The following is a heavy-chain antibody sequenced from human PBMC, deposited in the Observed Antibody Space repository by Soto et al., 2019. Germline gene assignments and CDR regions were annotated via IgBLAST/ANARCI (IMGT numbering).Heavy chain of an antibody. CDR2: IYYSGST. CDR3: ARGIADIVVVVADEYYFHY. V-gene: IGHV4-30-4*01. J-gene: IGHJ4*02. CDR1: GGSISSGDYY. Sequence: PSETLSLTCTVSGGSISSGDYYWSWIRQPPGNGLEWIGYIYYSGSTYYNPSLKSRVTISVDTSKNQFSLKLSSVTAADTAVYYCARGIADIVVVVADEYYFHYWGQGTLVTVSS. D-gene: IGHD2-15*01.